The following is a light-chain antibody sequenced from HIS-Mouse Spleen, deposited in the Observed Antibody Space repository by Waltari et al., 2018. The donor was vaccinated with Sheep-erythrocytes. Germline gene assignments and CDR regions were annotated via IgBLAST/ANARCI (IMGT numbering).Light chain of an antibody. V-gene: IGLV2-8*01. Sequence: QSALTQPPSASGSPGQSVTISCTGTSSDVGGYNYVSWYQQHPGTAPKLMIYDVSKRPSGVPDRFSGSKSGNTASLTISGLQAEDEADYYCCSYAGSYNHVFATGTKVTVL. J-gene: IGLJ1*01. CDR2: DVS. CDR3: CSYAGSYNHV. CDR1: SSDVGGYNY.